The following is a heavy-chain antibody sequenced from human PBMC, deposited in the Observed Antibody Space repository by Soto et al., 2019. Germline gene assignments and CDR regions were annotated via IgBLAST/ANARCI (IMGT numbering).Heavy chain of an antibody. CDR3: AKVFVDTRDAFDI. J-gene: IGHJ3*02. V-gene: IGHV3-23*01. D-gene: IGHD2-2*01. Sequence: GGALGLPCAPSGVTCSSYAMNWVRQPPGNGLEWVSAVSGSGGSTYYAAAVKGRFTVSRDNSKNTLYLQMNSLRAVDTAVYYCAKVFVDTRDAFDIWGQGTMVTVSS. CDR1: GVTCSSYA. CDR2: VSGSGGST.